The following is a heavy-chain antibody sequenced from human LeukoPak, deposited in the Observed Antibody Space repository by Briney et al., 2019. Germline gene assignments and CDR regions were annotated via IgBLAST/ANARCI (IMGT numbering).Heavy chain of an antibody. CDR1: GGSFSGYY. CDR3: ARRPRMKAFDI. CDR2: INHSGST. D-gene: IGHD2-8*01. V-gene: IGHV4-34*01. Sequence: SETLSLTCAVYGGSFSGYYWSWIRQPPGKGLEWIGEINHSGSTNYNLSLKSRVTISVDTSKNQFSLKLSSVTAADTAVYYCARRPRMKAFDIWGQGTMVTVSS. J-gene: IGHJ3*02.